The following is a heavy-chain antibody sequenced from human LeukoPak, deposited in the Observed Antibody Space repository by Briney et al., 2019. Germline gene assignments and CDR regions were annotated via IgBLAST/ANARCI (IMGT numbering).Heavy chain of an antibody. Sequence: SETLSLTCTVSGGSISSYYWSWIRQPAGKGLEWIGRIYTSGSTNYNPSLKSRVTMSVDTSKNQFSLKLSSVTAADTAVYYCAREDIVVVPAAIPLGYFDLWGRGTLVTVSS. CDR1: GGSISSYY. CDR2: IYTSGST. CDR3: AREDIVVVPAAIPLGYFDL. J-gene: IGHJ2*01. V-gene: IGHV4-4*07. D-gene: IGHD2-2*02.